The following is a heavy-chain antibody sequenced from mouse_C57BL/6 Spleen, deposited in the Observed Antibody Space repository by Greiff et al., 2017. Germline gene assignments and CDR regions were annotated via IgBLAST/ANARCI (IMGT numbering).Heavy chain of an antibody. CDR2: IHPNSGST. CDR3: ASRQGFDY. CDR1: GYTFTSYW. J-gene: IGHJ2*01. V-gene: IGHV1-64*01. Sequence: QVQLQQPGAELVKPGASVKMSCKASGYTFTSYWMHWVKQRPGQGLEWIGMIHPNSGSTNYNEKFKSKATLTVDKSSSTAYMQLSSLTSVDSAACYCASRQGFDYWGQGTPLTVSS.